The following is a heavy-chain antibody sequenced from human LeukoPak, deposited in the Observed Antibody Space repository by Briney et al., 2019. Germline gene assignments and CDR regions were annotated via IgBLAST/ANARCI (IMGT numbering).Heavy chain of an antibody. CDR1: GFTFSSYD. CDR3: ARSKVRGSGFDI. J-gene: IGHJ3*02. Sequence: GGSLRLSCAASGFTFSSYDMHWVRQATGKGLEWVSAIGTAGDTYYPGSVKGRFTISRENAKNSLYLQMNSLRAGDTAVYYCARSKVRGSGFDIWGQGTMVTVSS. CDR2: IGTAGDT. D-gene: IGHD3-10*01. V-gene: IGHV3-13*01.